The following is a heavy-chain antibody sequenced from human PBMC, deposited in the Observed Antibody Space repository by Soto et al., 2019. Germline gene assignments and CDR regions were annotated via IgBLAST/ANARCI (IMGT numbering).Heavy chain of an antibody. V-gene: IGHV1-18*01. J-gene: IGHJ5*02. D-gene: IGHD2-15*01. Sequence: ASVKVSCKASGYAFISYGITWVRQAPGQGLEWMGWISAYNGNTNYPEKLQGRVTLTTDTSTRIAYMELRSLRSDDTAVYYCARVVAARPNGFDPWGQGTLVTVSS. CDR1: GYAFISYG. CDR2: ISAYNGNT. CDR3: ARVVAARPNGFDP.